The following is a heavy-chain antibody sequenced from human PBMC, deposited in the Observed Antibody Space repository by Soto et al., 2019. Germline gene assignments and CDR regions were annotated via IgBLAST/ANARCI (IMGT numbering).Heavy chain of an antibody. CDR2: ISSGGNTI. D-gene: IGHD2-15*01. CDR3: ARTAVGWRYYGMDV. J-gene: IGHJ6*02. CDR1: GFTFSSFE. Sequence: EVQLVESGGGLVQPGGSLRLSCEASGFTFSSFEMNWVRQAPGKGLEWASFISSGGNTIYYADTVKGRFTISGDNAKNSLYLQMNRLRAENTAVYYCARTAVGWRYYGMDVWGQGTTVTVSS. V-gene: IGHV3-48*03.